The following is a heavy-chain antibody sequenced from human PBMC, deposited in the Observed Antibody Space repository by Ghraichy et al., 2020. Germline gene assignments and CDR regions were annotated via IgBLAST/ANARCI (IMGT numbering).Heavy chain of an antibody. V-gene: IGHV3-49*03. CDR3: TRDRPIDY. CDR1: GFSFGDYA. Sequence: QTLSLTCTASGFSFGDYAMAWFRQAPGKGLEWVGFIRTKPDGETTKYAASVEGRFTISRDDSKSIAYLQMNSLKTEDTALYYCTRDRPIDYWGQGTLVTVSS. J-gene: IGHJ4*02. CDR2: IRTKPDGETT.